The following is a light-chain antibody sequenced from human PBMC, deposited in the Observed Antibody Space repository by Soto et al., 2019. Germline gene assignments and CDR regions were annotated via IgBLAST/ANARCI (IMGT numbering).Light chain of an antibody. Sequence: QSALTQPPSASGTPGQRVTISCSGSSSNIGSKYVYWFQQLPGTAPKLLIYMNNQRPSGVPDRFSGSKSGTSASLAISGLRSEDEADYYCAAWDDSLSGPWVVFGGGTKLTVL. J-gene: IGLJ2*01. CDR2: MNN. CDR3: AAWDDSLSGPWVV. CDR1: SSNIGSKY. V-gene: IGLV1-47*01.